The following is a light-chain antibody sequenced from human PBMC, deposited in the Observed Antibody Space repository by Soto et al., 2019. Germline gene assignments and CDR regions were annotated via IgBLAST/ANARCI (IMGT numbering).Light chain of an antibody. CDR3: QQYGIALLT. V-gene: IGKV3-20*01. Sequence: EIVLTQSPGTLSLSPGERATLSCRASQSISSSYLVWYQQKPGQAPRLLIYRSSTRAAGIPDRFSGSGSGTDFTLTISRLEPEDFAVYYCQQYGIALLTFGGGTKVEVK. CDR2: RSS. J-gene: IGKJ4*01. CDR1: QSISSSY.